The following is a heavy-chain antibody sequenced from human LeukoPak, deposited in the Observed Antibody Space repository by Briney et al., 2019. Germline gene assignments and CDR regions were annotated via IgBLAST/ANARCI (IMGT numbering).Heavy chain of an antibody. CDR3: ARGPLINPLDY. CDR2: INHSGST. V-gene: IGHV4-34*01. J-gene: IGHJ4*02. Sequence: PSETLSLTCAVYGGSFSGYYWSWIRQPPGKGLEWIGEINHSGSTNYNPSLKSRVTISVDTSKNQFSLKLSSVTAADTAVYYCARGPLINPLDYWGQGTLVTVSS. CDR1: GGSFSGYY.